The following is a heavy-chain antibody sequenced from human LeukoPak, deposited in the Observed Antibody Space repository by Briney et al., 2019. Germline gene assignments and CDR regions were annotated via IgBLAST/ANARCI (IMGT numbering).Heavy chain of an antibody. CDR1: GFTFSSYG. J-gene: IGHJ4*02. Sequence: PGGSLRLSCAASGFTFSSYGMHWVRQAPGKGLEWVAFIRYDGSNKYYADSVKGRFTISRDNSKNTLYLQMNSLRAEDTAVYYCANQRLITIFGVVIGPFDYWGQGTLVTVSS. V-gene: IGHV3-30*02. D-gene: IGHD3-3*01. CDR2: IRYDGSNK. CDR3: ANQRLITIFGVVIGPFDY.